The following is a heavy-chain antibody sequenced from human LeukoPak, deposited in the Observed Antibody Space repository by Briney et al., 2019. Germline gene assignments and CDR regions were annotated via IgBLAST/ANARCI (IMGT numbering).Heavy chain of an antibody. J-gene: IGHJ4*02. CDR2: ISSSGSSI. CDR1: GLTFSDYY. D-gene: IGHD6-13*01. CDR3: ARRPYSSSWYYFDY. Sequence: GGSLRLSCAASGLTFSDYYMSWIRQAPGKGLEWVSYISSSGSSIFYADSVKGRFTISKDNAKNSLYLQMNSLRAEDTAVYYCARRPYSSSWYYFDYWGQGTLVTVSS. V-gene: IGHV3-11*04.